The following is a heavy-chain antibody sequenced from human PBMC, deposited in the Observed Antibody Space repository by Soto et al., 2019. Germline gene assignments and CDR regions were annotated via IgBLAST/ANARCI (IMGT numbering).Heavy chain of an antibody. CDR3: ARDRRDYGIPNAGVWFDP. CDR2: IIPILGIA. CDR1: GGTFTSYT. J-gene: IGHJ5*02. V-gene: IGHV1-69*08. D-gene: IGHD4-17*01. Sequence: QVQLVQSGAEVKKPGSSVKVSCKASGGTFTSYTISWVRQAPGQGLEWMGRIIPILGIANYAQKFQGRVTSTADKSTSTAYMELSSLRSEDMAVYYCARDRRDYGIPNAGVWFDPWGQGTLVTVSS.